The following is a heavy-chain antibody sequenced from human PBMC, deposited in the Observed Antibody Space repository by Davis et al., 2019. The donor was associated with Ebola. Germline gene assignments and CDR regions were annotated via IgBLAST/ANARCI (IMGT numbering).Heavy chain of an antibody. CDR1: GFTFSSYG. CDR2: IWYDGSNK. J-gene: IGHJ4*02. Sequence: GGSLRLSCAASGFTFSSYGMYWVRQAPGKGLAWVAVIWYDGSNKYYADSVKGRFTISRDNSKNTRYLQMNSLRAEDTAVYYCARDGVEATYYDILTGYWERYYFDYWGQGTLVTVSS. D-gene: IGHD3-9*01. CDR3: ARDGVEATYYDILTGYWERYYFDY. V-gene: IGHV3-33*01.